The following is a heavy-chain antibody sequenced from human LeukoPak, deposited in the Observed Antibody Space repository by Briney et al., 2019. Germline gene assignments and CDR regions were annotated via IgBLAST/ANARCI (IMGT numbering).Heavy chain of an antibody. V-gene: IGHV3-48*03. J-gene: IGHJ4*02. CDR1: GFNFNIYE. CDR3: ARSGQHLFDF. Sequence: GGSLRLSCAASGFNFNIYEMNWVRQAPGKGLEWVSYISSSVSNTIYYADSVKGRFTISRDNAKNSLYLQMNSLRAEDTAIYYCARSGQHLFDFWGQGTLVTVSS. CDR2: ISSSVSNTI. D-gene: IGHD6-13*01.